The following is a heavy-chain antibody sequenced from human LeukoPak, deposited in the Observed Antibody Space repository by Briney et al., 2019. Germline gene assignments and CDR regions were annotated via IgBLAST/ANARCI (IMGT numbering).Heavy chain of an antibody. D-gene: IGHD1-26*01. CDR1: GFTFSSYS. J-gene: IGHJ4*02. CDR2: ISSSSSYI. Sequence: GGSLRLSCAASGFTFSSYSMNWVRQAPGKGLEWVSSISSSSSYIYYADSVKGRFTISRDNAKNSLYLQMNSLRAEDTAVYYCAKDRGSYLPRGYFDYWGQGTLVTVSS. V-gene: IGHV3-21*01. CDR3: AKDRGSYLPRGYFDY.